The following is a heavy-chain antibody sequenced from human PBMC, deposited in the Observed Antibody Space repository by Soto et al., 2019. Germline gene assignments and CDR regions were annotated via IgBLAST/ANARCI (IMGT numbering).Heavy chain of an antibody. J-gene: IGHJ4*02. CDR2: IYYSGST. Sequence: SETLSLTCTVSGGSISSYYWSWIRQPPGKGLEWIGYIYYSGSTNYNPSLKSRVTISVDTSKNQFSLKLSPVTAADTAVYYCARHGSGGIYDYWGQGTLVTVSS. CDR3: ARHGSGGIYDY. CDR1: GGSISSYY. D-gene: IGHD2-15*01. V-gene: IGHV4-59*01.